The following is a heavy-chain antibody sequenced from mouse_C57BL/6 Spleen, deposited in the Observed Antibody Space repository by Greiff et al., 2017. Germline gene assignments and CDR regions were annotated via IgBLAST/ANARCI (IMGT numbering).Heavy chain of an antibody. J-gene: IGHJ2*01. Sequence: EVKLMESGGGLVKPGGSLKLSCAASGFTFSSYAMSWVRQTPEKRLEWVATISDGGSYTYYPDNVKGRFTISRDNAKNNLYLQMSHLKSEDTAMYYCARGGYGYFFDYWGQGTTLTVSS. CDR2: ISDGGSYT. CDR1: GFTFSSYA. V-gene: IGHV5-4*03. CDR3: ARGGYGYFFDY. D-gene: IGHD2-10*02.